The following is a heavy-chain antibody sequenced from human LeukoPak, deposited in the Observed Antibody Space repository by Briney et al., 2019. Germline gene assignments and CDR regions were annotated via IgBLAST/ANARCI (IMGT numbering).Heavy chain of an antibody. CDR1: GFTFDDYA. J-gene: IGHJ4*02. D-gene: IGHD3-22*01. CDR3: AKTKANKYYYDSSGDHYFDY. V-gene: IGHV3-9*03. Sequence: PGRSLRLSCATSGFTFDDYAMHWVRQAPGKGLEWVSGISWNSGSIGYADSAKGRFTISRDNAKNSLYLQMNSLRAEDMALYYCAKTKANKYYYDSSGDHYFDYWGQGTLVTVSS. CDR2: ISWNSGSI.